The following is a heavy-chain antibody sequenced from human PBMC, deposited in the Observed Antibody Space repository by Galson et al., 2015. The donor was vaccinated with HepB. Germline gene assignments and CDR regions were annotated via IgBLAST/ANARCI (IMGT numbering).Heavy chain of an antibody. V-gene: IGHV1-69*04. D-gene: IGHD2-21*02. CDR1: GGTFSSYA. J-gene: IGHJ4*02. Sequence: SVKVSCKASGGTFSSYAISWVRQAPGQGLEWMGRIIPILGIANYAQKFQGRVTITADKSTSTAYMELSSLRSEDTAVYYCATYCGGDCPDYWGQGTLVTVSS. CDR3: ATYCGGDCPDY. CDR2: IIPILGIA.